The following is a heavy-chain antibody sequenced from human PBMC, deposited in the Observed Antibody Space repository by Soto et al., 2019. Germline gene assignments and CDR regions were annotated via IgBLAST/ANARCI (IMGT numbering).Heavy chain of an antibody. V-gene: IGHV3-30-3*01. Sequence: QVHLVESGGGVVQPGRSLRLSCAASGFTFSSYAIHWVRQAPGKGLEWVAVISYDGSNRYYADSVKGRFTISRDNSKNTMYLQMTSLRADDTAVYYCATGGAQQLVLWGYWGQGTLVTVSS. CDR1: GFTFSSYA. CDR3: ATGGAQQLVLWGY. J-gene: IGHJ4*02. CDR2: ISYDGSNR. D-gene: IGHD6-13*01.